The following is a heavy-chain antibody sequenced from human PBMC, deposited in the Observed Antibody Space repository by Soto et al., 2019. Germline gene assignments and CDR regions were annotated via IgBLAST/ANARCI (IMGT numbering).Heavy chain of an antibody. V-gene: IGHV1-46*01. J-gene: IGHJ4*02. D-gene: IGHD1-1*01. CDR2: INPSGGST. Sequence: QVQLVQSGAEVKKPGASVKVSCKASGYTFTSYYMHWVRQAPGQGLEWMGIINPSGGSTSYAQKFQGRVSMTRDTSTSTVYMELSSLRSEDTAVYYCARGTSSEQSKRGFDYWGQGTLVTVSS. CDR1: GYTFTSYY. CDR3: ARGTSSEQSKRGFDY.